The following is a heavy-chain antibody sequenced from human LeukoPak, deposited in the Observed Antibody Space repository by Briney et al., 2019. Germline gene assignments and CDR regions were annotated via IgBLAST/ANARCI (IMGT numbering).Heavy chain of an antibody. J-gene: IGHJ4*02. D-gene: IGHD1-1*01. CDR1: GFTVSNNY. CDR3: ARDWKTNSFDY. Sequence: GGSLRLSCAASGFTVSNNYMSWVRQAPGKGLEWVSSISASGGSTYYADSVKGRFTISRDISKNTLYLQMDSLRAEDTAIYYCARDWKTNSFDYWGQGTLVTVSS. CDR2: ISASGGST. V-gene: IGHV3-23*01.